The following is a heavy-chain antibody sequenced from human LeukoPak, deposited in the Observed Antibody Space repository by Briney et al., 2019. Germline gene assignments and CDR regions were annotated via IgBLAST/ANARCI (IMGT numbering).Heavy chain of an antibody. CDR3: ARGGSGSYYNPRYYFDY. J-gene: IGHJ4*02. Sequence: SVKVSCKASGGTFSSYAISWVRQAPGQGLEWMGRIIPILGIANYAQKFQGRVTITADKSTSTVYMELSSLRSEDTAVYYCARGGSGSYYNPRYYFDYWGQGTLVTVSS. V-gene: IGHV1-69*04. D-gene: IGHD3-10*01. CDR2: IIPILGIA. CDR1: GGTFSSYA.